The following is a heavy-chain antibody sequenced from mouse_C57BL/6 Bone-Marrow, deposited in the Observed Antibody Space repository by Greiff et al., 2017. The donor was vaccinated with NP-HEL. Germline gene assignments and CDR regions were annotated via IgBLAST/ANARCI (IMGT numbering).Heavy chain of an antibody. Sequence: EVKLVESGGGLVKPGGSLKLSCAASGFTFSDYGMHWVRQAPEKGLEWVAYISSGSSTIYYADTVKGRFTISRDSAKNTLFLQMTSLRSEDTAMYYCARREGHYYGSSYWGQGTTLTVSS. CDR2: ISSGSSTI. J-gene: IGHJ2*01. D-gene: IGHD1-1*01. V-gene: IGHV5-17*01. CDR3: ARREGHYYGSSY. CDR1: GFTFSDYG.